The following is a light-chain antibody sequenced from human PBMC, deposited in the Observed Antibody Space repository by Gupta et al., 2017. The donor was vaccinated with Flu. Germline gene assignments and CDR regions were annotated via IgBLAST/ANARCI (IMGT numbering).Light chain of an antibody. CDR1: QSLGYSDGNTY. CDR3: MQGTHWPPWT. CDR2: RVS. Sequence: TLGQPASISCRSSQSLGYSDGNTYLKWFLQRPGQSPRRLINRVSNRESGVPDRFSGSGSGTDFTLKISRGEAEDVGVYYCMQGTHWPPWTFGQGTKVELK. V-gene: IGKV2-30*01. J-gene: IGKJ1*01.